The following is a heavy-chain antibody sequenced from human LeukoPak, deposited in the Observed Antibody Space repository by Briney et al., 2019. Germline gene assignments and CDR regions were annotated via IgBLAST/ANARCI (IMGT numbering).Heavy chain of an antibody. CDR3: ARGQGGNYYLNYFDY. V-gene: IGHV4-59*01. CDR1: GGSISSYY. D-gene: IGHD1-26*01. Sequence: PSETLSLTCTVSGGSISSYYWSWIRQPPGKGLEWIGSIYYSGGTNYNPSLKSRVTISVDTSKNQFSLKLTSVTAADTAVYYCARGQGGNYYLNYFDYWGQGALVTVSS. J-gene: IGHJ4*02. CDR2: IYYSGGT.